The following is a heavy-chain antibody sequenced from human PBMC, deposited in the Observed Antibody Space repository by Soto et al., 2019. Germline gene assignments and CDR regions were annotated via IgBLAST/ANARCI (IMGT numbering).Heavy chain of an antibody. D-gene: IGHD1-26*01. J-gene: IGHJ4*01. V-gene: IGHV6-1*01. Sequence: QVQLQQSGPGLVKPSQTLSLTCAITGDSVSSNSAGWSWVRQSPSRGLGWLGRTYYRSKWYYEYAVSVRGRITINPDTSKTQYSLQLNSVTPEDTDVYFCARGEQYSVRIFDYWGQGTLVTVSS. CDR2: TYYRSKWYY. CDR1: GDSVSSNSAG. CDR3: ARGEQYSVRIFDY.